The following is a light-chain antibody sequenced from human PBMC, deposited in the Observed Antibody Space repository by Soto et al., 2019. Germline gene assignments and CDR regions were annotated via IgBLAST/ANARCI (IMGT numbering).Light chain of an antibody. V-gene: IGLV2-14*03. Sequence: QPALTQPASVSGSPGQSITISCTGTSSDIGDANYVSWYQQHPGKAPKLVIYDVSNRPSGVSNRFSGSKSANTASLTISGLQAEDEADYYCSTFRSSSTSYVFGTGTKVPVL. CDR3: STFRSSSTSYV. J-gene: IGLJ1*01. CDR2: DVS. CDR1: SSDIGDANY.